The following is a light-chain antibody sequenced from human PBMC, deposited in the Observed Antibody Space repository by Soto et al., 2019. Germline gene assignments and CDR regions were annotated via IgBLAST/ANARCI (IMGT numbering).Light chain of an antibody. CDR3: QQYNCYLYT. J-gene: IGKJ2*01. CDR1: QSISSW. V-gene: IGKV1-5*03. CDR2: KAS. Sequence: DIQMTQSPSTLSASVGDRVTITCRASQSISSWLAWYQQKPGKAPKLLSYKASRIGSGVPSMFSGSGSETEFTLTISSLQPDDFATYYCQQYNCYLYTFVQGTKLEIK.